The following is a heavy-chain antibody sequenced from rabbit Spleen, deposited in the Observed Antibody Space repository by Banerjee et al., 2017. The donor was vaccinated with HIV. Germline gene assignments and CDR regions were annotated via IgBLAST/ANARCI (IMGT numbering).Heavy chain of an antibody. CDR2: IYAGSSGST. Sequence: QEQLVEYGGDLVQPEGSLTLTCTASGFSFSSSYWICWVRQAPGKGLEWIACIYAGSSGSTYYASWAKGRFTISKTSSTTVTLQMTSLTAADTATYFCARVIGSDWYMVTQLDLWGQGTLVTVS. CDR3: ARVIGSDWYMVTQLDL. CDR1: GFSFSSSYW. J-gene: IGHJ3*01. D-gene: IGHD1-1*01. V-gene: IGHV1S45*01.